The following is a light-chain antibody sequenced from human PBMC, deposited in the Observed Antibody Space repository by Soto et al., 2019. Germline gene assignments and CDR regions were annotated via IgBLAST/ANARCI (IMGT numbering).Light chain of an antibody. CDR1: QVISNF. J-gene: IGKJ2*01. CDR3: QKYNSAPYT. CDR2: AAS. V-gene: IGKV1-27*01. Sequence: DIQMTQSPFSLSASVGDRVTITCRASQVISNFLAWYQQKPGKVPKLLIYAASTFQSGVPSRFSGSGSGTAFTLTINNLQHEDFATYDCQKYNSAPYTFGQGTKLEIK.